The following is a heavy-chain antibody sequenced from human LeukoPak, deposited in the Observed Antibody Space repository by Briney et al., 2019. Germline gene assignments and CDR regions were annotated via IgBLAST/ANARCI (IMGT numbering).Heavy chain of an antibody. CDR2: ISGSGDT. J-gene: IGHJ4*02. CDR1: GFTFSSYW. Sequence: GGSLRLSCAASGFTFSSYWMHWVRQAPGKGLEWVSAISGSGDTYYADSVKGRFTISRDNSKNTLYLQMNSLRAEDTAVYYCARFAVHRRLAVAGQFGLDYWGQGTLVTVSS. CDR3: ARFAVHRRLAVAGQFGLDY. D-gene: IGHD6-19*01. V-gene: IGHV3-23*01.